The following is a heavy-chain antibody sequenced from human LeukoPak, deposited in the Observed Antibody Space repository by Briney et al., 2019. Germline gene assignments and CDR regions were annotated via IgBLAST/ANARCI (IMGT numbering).Heavy chain of an antibody. CDR3: TKEELRRAGHPYFEY. J-gene: IGHJ4*02. V-gene: IGHV3-7*03. Sequence: GGSLRLSCAASGFTFNRNWMTWVRQAPGEGVEGVAEINADGNERYYDDSVKASLPTSRDNAKTELYLQMKSLRAGDRDVYYCTKEELRRAGHPYFEYGRQGTLVSVST. CDR1: GFTFNRNW. D-gene: IGHD3-10*01. CDR2: INADGNER.